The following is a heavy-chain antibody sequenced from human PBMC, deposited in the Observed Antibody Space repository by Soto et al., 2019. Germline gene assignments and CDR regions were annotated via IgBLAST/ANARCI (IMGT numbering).Heavy chain of an antibody. Sequence: QVQLVESGGGVVQPGRSLRLSYAASGFTFSNYGMHWVRQAPGKGLEWVAVILNDGSNRYHADSVKDRFTISRDNSKNTLYLQMNSLRAEDTAVYYCARDDEYSGNGMDVWGQGTTVTVS. J-gene: IGHJ6*02. CDR1: GFTFSNYG. CDR3: ARDDEYSGNGMDV. D-gene: IGHD3-10*01. V-gene: IGHV3-33*01. CDR2: ILNDGSNR.